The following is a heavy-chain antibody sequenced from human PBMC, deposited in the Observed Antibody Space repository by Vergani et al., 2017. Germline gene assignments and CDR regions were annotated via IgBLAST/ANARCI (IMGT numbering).Heavy chain of an antibody. D-gene: IGHD3-10*01. CDR1: GFTFDTYT. CDR2: ISSGGGDI. Sequence: EVQLLESGGGFVQPGGSRRLFCAGAGFTFDTYTMAYVRQAPGKGLEWVATISSGGGDIFYADSVKGRCTISRDNSKNPLFLQMNSLKDEDTAVYYCTTAWGLYYLHGEYFQYWGRGTLVSVSS. CDR3: TTAWGLYYLHGEYFQY. J-gene: IGHJ1*01. V-gene: IGHV3-23*01.